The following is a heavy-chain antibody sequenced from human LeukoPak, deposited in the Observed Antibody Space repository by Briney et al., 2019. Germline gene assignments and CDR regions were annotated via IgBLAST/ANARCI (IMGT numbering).Heavy chain of an antibody. CDR2: IYYSGST. V-gene: IGHV4-59*12. D-gene: IGHD6-13*01. CDR3: ARGRGAAAAGVLDY. J-gene: IGHJ4*02. Sequence: SETLSLTCTVSGRSISSYYWSWIRQPPGKGLEWIGYIYYSGSTNYNPSLKSRVTISVDTSKNQFSLKLSSVTAADTAVYYCARGRGAAAAGVLDYWGQGTLVTVSS. CDR1: GRSISSYY.